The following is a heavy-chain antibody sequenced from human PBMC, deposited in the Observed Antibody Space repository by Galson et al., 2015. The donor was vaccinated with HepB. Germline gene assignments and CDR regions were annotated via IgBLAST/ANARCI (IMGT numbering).Heavy chain of an antibody. CDR2: TYYRSKWYN. CDR1: GDSVSSHSAA. V-gene: IGHV6-1*01. J-gene: IGHJ6*03. Sequence: CAISGDSVSSHSAAWNWIRQSPSRGLEWLGRTYYRSKWYNDYAVSVKSRITINPDTSKNQFSLQLNSVTPEDTAVYYCAREGVELELRYYYMDVWGKGTTVTVSS. D-gene: IGHD1-7*01. CDR3: AREGVELELRYYYMDV.